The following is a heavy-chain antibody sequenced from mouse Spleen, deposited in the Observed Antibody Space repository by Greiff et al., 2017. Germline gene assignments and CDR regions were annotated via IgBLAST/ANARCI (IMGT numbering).Heavy chain of an antibody. CDR2: IYPRSGNT. CDR1: GYTFTSYG. V-gene: IGHV1-81*01. Sequence: VNLVESGAELARPGASVKLSCKASGYTFTSYGISWVKQRTGQGLEWIGEIYPRSGNTYYNEKFKGKATLTADKSSSTAYMELRSLTSEDSAVYFCARGYYDGSPDYWGQGTTLTVSS. J-gene: IGHJ2*01. D-gene: IGHD1-1*01. CDR3: ARGYYDGSPDY.